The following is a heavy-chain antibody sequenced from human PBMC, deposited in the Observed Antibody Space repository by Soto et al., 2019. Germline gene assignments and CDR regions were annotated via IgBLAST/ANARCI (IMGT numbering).Heavy chain of an antibody. D-gene: IGHD1-1*01. CDR3: ATTSTSGTRFDY. J-gene: IGHJ4*02. CDR2: VYHSGST. CDR1: GGSISTSNW. Sequence: QVQLQESGPGLVKPSGTLSLTCAVSGGSISTSNWWSWVRQPPGKGLEWIGEVYHSGSTNYNPSFKSRVAMSVYKSKNQFSLKLNSVTAADTALYYCATTSTSGTRFDYWGQGSLVTVSS. V-gene: IGHV4-4*02.